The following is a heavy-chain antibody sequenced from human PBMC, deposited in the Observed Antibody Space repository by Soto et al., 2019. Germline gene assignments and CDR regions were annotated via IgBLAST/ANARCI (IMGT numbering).Heavy chain of an antibody. D-gene: IGHD4-17*01. J-gene: IGHJ3*02. CDR1: GFTFDDYA. CDR3: AKDQAKYGDYSAEDAFDI. V-gene: IGHV3-9*01. Sequence: GGSLRLSCAASGFTFDDYAMHWVRQAPGKGLEWVSGISWNSGSIGYADSVKGRFTISRDNAKNSLYLQMNSLRAEDTALYYCAKDQAKYGDYSAEDAFDIWGQGTMVTVSS. CDR2: ISWNSGSI.